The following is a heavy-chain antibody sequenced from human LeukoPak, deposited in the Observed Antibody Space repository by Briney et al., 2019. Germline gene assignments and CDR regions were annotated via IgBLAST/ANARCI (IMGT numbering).Heavy chain of an antibody. CDR2: ISSSGGTI. CDR1: GFTFSSYE. V-gene: IGHV3-48*03. Sequence: GGSLRLSCAASGFTFSSYEMNWVRQAPGKGLEWVSYISSSGGTIYYADSVKGRFTISRDNAKNSLYLQMNSLRAEDTAVYYCAELGISMIGGVWGKGTTVTISS. D-gene: IGHD3-10*02. CDR3: AELGISMIGGV. J-gene: IGHJ6*04.